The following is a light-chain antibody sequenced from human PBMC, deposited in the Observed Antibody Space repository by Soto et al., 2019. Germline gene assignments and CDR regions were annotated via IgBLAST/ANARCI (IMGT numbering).Light chain of an antibody. J-gene: IGKJ1*01. CDR3: QQYAGSPWT. V-gene: IGKV3-20*01. CDR2: GAS. CDR1: QTVRSNY. Sequence: ETVLTQSPGTLSLSPGERATLXCRASQTVRSNYLAWYRQTPGQAPRLLIYGASNRATGIADRFSGSGSGTDFTLIISRLEPEDFALYYCQQYAGSPWTFGQGTKVEIK.